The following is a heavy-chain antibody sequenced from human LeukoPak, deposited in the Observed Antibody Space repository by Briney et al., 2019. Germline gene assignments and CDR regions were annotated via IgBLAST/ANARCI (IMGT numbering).Heavy chain of an antibody. D-gene: IGHD5-18*01. CDR2: INHSGST. J-gene: IGHJ4*02. CDR1: GGSFSGYY. CDR3: ARGVLGYSYGLIDY. V-gene: IGHV4-34*01. Sequence: SETLSLTCAVYGGSFSGYYWSWIRQPPGKGLEWIGEINHSGSTNYNPSLKSRVTISVDTSKNQFSLKLSSVTAADTAVYYCARGVLGYSYGLIDYWGQGTLVTVSS.